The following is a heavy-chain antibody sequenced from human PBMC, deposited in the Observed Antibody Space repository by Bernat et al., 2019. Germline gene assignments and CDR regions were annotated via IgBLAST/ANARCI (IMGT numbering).Heavy chain of an antibody. Sequence: QPGGSLRPSCAASGFTFSSYWMHWVRQTPGKGLLWISRINGDGSSTSFADSVKGRFTISRDNAKNTVSLQMNSQTTEDTAVYYCARESNWVPDYWGPGTLVTVSS. J-gene: IGHJ4*02. D-gene: IGHD7-27*01. CDR1: GFTFSSYW. CDR2: INGDGSST. V-gene: IGHV3-74*01. CDR3: ARESNWVPDY.